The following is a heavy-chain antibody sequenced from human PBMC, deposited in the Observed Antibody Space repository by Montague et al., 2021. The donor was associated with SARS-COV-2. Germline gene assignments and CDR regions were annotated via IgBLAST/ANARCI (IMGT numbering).Heavy chain of an antibody. CDR3: ARTRGYDPLFDF. Sequence: SETLSLTCTVSGGSISGFYWSWIRQPPGKGLEWIGYIYYSGSTKXXPSLESRVTISVDTSKKQFSLQLSSVTAADTAVYYCARTRGYDPLFDFWGQGTLVTVSS. J-gene: IGHJ4*02. CDR2: IYYSGST. CDR1: GGSISGFY. D-gene: IGHD5-12*01. V-gene: IGHV4-59*01.